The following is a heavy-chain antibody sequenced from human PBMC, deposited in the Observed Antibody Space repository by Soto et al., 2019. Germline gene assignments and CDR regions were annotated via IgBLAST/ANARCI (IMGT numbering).Heavy chain of an antibody. CDR1: GFTFSDYY. J-gene: IGHJ6*02. Sequence: PGVSLRLSCAASGFTFSDYYMSWIRQAPGKGLEWVSYISSSGSTIYYADSVKGRFTISRDNAKNSLYLQMNSLRAEDTAVYYCAREYYYGSASSNGVDVWGQGTTVTVSS. V-gene: IGHV3-11*01. D-gene: IGHD3-10*01. CDR3: AREYYYGSASSNGVDV. CDR2: ISSSGSTI.